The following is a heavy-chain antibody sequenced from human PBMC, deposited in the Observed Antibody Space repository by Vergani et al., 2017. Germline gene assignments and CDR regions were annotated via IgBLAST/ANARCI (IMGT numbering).Heavy chain of an antibody. V-gene: IGHV7-4-1*02. CDR1: GYSFTSYA. Sequence: QVQLVQSGSELKKPGASVKVSCKASGYSFTSYAMNWVRQAPGQGLEWMGWSNTNTGNPTYAQGFTGRFVFSLDTSVSTAYLQISSLKAEDTAVYYCARGARGYYYYGMDVWGQGTTVTVSS. CDR2: SNTNTGNP. J-gene: IGHJ6*02. CDR3: ARGARGYYYYGMDV.